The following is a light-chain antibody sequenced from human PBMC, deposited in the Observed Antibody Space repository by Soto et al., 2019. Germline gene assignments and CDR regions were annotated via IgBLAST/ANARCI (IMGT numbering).Light chain of an antibody. CDR2: KVS. Sequence: DVVMTQSPLSLPVTLGQPASISCRCSQSLVYSAGNTYLNLFQQRPGQSPRRLIYKVSNRDSGVPDRFSGSGSCTDFTLQISRVEAAEVGVYYCMQGTNWPPITFGQGTRLDIK. CDR1: QSLVYSAGNTY. CDR3: MQGTNWPPIT. V-gene: IGKV2-30*01. J-gene: IGKJ5*01.